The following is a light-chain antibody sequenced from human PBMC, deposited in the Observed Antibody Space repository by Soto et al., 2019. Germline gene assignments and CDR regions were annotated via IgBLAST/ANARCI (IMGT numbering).Light chain of an antibody. J-gene: IGKJ1*01. CDR1: QSVSSSY. CDR2: GAS. CDR3: QQFDT. Sequence: EIVLTQSPGTLSLSPGERATLSCRASQSVSSSYLAWYQQKPGQAPRLLLYGASSSATGIPDRFSGSGSGTDFTLTISRLEPQDFAVYYCQQFDTFGQGTKVEIK. V-gene: IGKV3-20*01.